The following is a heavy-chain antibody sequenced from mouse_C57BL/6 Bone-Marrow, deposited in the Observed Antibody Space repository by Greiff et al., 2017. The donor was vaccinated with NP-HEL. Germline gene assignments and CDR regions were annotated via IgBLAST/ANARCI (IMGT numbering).Heavy chain of an antibody. J-gene: IGHJ2*01. Sequence: QAGAEGVRPGASVKLSCTASGGKRKDEERKGGKKRREKGREGRGGREEENGETEYASKFQGKATITADTSSNTAYLQLSSLPSEDTAVYYCTNCYFDYWGQGTTLTVSS. V-gene: IGHV14-4*01. CDR1: GGKRKDEE. CDR2: REEENGET. CDR3: TNCYFDY.